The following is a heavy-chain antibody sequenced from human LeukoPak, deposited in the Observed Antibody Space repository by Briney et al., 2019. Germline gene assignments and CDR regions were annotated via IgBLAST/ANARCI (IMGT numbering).Heavy chain of an antibody. D-gene: IGHD6-19*01. CDR2: IYYSGST. V-gene: IGHV4-59*01. CDR1: GGSISSYY. J-gene: IGHJ4*02. Sequence: SETLSLTCTVSGGSISSYYWSWIRQHPGKGLEWIGYIYYSGSTNYNPSLKSRVTISVDTSKNQFSLKLSSVTAADTAVYYCARGGAYSSGRYVDYWGQGTLVTVSS. CDR3: ARGGAYSSGRYVDY.